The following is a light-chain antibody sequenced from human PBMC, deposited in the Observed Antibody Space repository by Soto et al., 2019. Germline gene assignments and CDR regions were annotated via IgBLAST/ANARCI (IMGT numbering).Light chain of an antibody. Sequence: DLQMTQAPSTLSGSVGDRVTITCRASQTISSWLAWYQQKPGEAPKLLIYKASNLESGVSSRFSGSGSGTEFTLTISSLQPDDSATYYCQQYDVYSPWMFGQGTKVDIK. CDR1: QTISSW. CDR3: QQYDVYSPWM. V-gene: IGKV1-5*03. J-gene: IGKJ1*01. CDR2: KAS.